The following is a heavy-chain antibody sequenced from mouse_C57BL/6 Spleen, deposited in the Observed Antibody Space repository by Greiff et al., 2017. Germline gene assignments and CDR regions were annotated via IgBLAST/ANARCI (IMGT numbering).Heavy chain of an antibody. CDR2: IYPGSGNT. V-gene: IGHV1-76*01. CDR3: ARRAQGDYDAMDY. J-gene: IGHJ4*01. CDR1: GYTFTDYY. Sequence: VKLMESGAELVRPGASVKLSCKASGYTFTDYYINWVKQRPGQGLEWIARIYPGSGNTYYNEKFKGKDTLTAEKSSSTAYMQISSRTYEDSAVDVCARRAQGDYDAMDYWGQGTSVTVSS.